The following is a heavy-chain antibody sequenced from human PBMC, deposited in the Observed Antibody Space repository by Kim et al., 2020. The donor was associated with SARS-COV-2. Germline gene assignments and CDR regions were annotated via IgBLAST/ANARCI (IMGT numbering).Heavy chain of an antibody. D-gene: IGHD3-10*01. V-gene: IGHV4-59*01. CDR3: ARVLWFGEALYSFDY. Sequence: NPPRTSRVPISVDTSKNQFSLKLSSVTAADTAVYYCARVLWFGEALYSFDYWGQGTLVTVSS. J-gene: IGHJ4*02.